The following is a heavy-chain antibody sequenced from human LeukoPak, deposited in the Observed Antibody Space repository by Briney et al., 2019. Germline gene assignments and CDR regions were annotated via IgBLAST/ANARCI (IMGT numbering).Heavy chain of an antibody. CDR2: FDPEDGET. CDR1: GYTLTELS. Sequence: ASVKVSCKVSGYTLTELSMHWVRQAPGKGLEWRGGFDPEDGETIYTQKFQGRVTMTEDTSTDTAYMELSSLRSEDTAVYYCAKLDHCRTTSCLEYFQYWGQGTLVTVSS. V-gene: IGHV1-24*01. J-gene: IGHJ1*01. CDR3: AKLDHCRTTSCLEYFQY. D-gene: IGHD2-2*01.